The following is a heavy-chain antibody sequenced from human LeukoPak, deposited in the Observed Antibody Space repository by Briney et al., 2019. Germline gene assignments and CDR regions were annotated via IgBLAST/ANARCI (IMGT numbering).Heavy chain of an antibody. J-gene: IGHJ4*02. D-gene: IGHD5-18*01. CDR3: ARAIGYSFGFGP. CDR2: IYYSGTT. Sequence: ETLSLTCTVSGGSISSSSYYWGWIRQPPGKGLEWIGSIYYSGTTYYNPSLKSRVTISVDTSKNQFSLKLSSVTAADTAVYYCARAIGYSFGFGPWGQGTLVTVSS. V-gene: IGHV4-39*07. CDR1: GGSISSSSYY.